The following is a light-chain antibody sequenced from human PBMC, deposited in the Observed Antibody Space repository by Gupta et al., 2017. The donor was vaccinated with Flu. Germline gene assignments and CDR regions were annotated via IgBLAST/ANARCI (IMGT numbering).Light chain of an antibody. CDR1: TSDVGGYDY. V-gene: IGLV2-14*01. J-gene: IGLJ1*01. CDR3: SSYTTTSTPV. CDR2: EVS. Sequence: QSALIQPASVSGSPGQSIIISCAGTTSDVGGYDYVSWYQQHPGKVPKMIIYEVSNRPSGVSNRFSGSKSDNTASLTISGLQAEDEADYYCSSYTTTSTPVFGTGIKVTVL.